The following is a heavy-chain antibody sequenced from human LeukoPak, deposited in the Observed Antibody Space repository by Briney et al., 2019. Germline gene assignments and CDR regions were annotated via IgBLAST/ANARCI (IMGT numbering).Heavy chain of an antibody. D-gene: IGHD6-6*01. CDR1: VFIFSKYS. Sequence: GGSLRLSCGASVFIFSKYSMSWVRQAPWKGREWVSGVSGSGGVTYYADSVKGRFTISRDNSKNTLHLQMNSLRAEDTAVYYCATFLAVIAARDSLYFQHWGQGTLVSVSS. J-gene: IGHJ1*01. CDR2: VSGSGGVT. CDR3: ATFLAVIAARDSLYFQH. V-gene: IGHV3-23*01.